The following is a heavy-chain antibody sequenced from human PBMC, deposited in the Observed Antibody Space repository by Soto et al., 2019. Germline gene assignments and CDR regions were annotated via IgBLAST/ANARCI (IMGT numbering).Heavy chain of an antibody. J-gene: IGHJ4*02. D-gene: IGHD5-12*01. Sequence: QVQLQESGPGLVKPSETLSLTCTVSGGSISSYYWSWIRQPAGKGLEWIGRIYTSGSTNYNPSLTCRVTMSVDTSKNQFSLKLSSVTAADTAVYYCARSIASGSLFDYWCQGTLVTVSS. CDR3: ARSIASGSLFDY. V-gene: IGHV4-4*07. CDR1: GGSISSYY. CDR2: IYTSGST.